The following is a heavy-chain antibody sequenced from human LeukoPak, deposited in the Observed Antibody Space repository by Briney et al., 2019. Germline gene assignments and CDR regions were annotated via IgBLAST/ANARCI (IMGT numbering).Heavy chain of an antibody. V-gene: IGHV4-59*13. Sequence: PSGTPSLTCTISRGSISTYYWSWIRQTPGTTLEWIGNIHYTGRTRYNPSLESRVTMSLDTPKNEFSMRLTSMTAADSAVYYCARGRPDPQNNDYWDYWGRSILVTVSS. CDR1: RGSISTYY. J-gene: IGHJ4*02. CDR2: IHYTGRT. CDR3: ARGRPDPQNNDYWDY. D-gene: IGHD3/OR15-3a*01.